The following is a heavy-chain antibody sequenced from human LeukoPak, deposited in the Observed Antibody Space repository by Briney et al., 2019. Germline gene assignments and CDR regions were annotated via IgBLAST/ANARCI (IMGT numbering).Heavy chain of an antibody. CDR1: GGTFSSYA. J-gene: IGHJ1*01. CDR2: IIPILGIA. V-gene: IGHV1-69*04. CDR3: ATMIVVVAEYFQH. D-gene: IGHD3-22*01. Sequence: SVKVSCKASGGTFSSYAISWVRQAPGQGLEWMGRIIPILGIANYAQKFQGRVTITADKSTSTAYMELSSLRSEDTAVYYCATMIVVVAEYFQHWGQGTLVTVSS.